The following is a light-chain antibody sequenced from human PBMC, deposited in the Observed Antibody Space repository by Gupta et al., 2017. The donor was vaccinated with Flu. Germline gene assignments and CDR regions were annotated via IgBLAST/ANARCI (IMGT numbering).Light chain of an antibody. V-gene: IGLV7-46*01. CDR1: TGAVTSGHY. CDR2: DTS. CDR3: LLSYSGARPHVV. Sequence: QAVVTQEPSLTVSPGGTVTLTCGSSTGAVTSGHYPYWFQQKPGQAPRTLIYDTSNKHSWTPARFSGSLLGGKAALTLSGAQPEEEAEYYCLLSYSGARPHVVFGGGTKLTVL. J-gene: IGLJ2*01.